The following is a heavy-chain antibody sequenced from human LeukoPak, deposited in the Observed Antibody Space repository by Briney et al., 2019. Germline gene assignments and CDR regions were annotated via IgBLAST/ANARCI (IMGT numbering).Heavy chain of an antibody. D-gene: IGHD3-10*01. J-gene: IGHJ5*02. CDR3: AKDGSGSSPFDP. CDR2: ISSRSSSI. Sequence: GGSLRLSCAASGFTFSTYDMNWVRQAPGKGLEWVSSISSRSSSIYYADSVKGRFAISRDNSKNSLYLQMNSLRTEDTALYYCAKDGSGSSPFDPWGQGTLVTVSS. V-gene: IGHV3-21*04. CDR1: GFTFSTYD.